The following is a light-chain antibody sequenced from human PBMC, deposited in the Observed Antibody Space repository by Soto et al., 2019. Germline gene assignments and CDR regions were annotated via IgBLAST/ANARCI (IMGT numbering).Light chain of an antibody. CDR1: QDIAIY. CDR2: AAS. V-gene: IGKV1-9*01. Sequence: IQLTQSPSSLSASVRDRVTITCRASQDIAIYLAWYQQKPGEAPKLLIYAASTLYGGVPSRFSGSGSGTDFALTITSLQAEDFATYNCQQLRMYPSTFGGGTKVEIK. CDR3: QQLRMYPST. J-gene: IGKJ4*01.